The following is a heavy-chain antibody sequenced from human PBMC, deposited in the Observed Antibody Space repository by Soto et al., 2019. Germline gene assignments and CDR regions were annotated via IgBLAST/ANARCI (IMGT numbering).Heavy chain of an antibody. CDR1: GYIFSNYG. Sequence: ASVKVSCKASGYIFSNYGISWVRQAPGQGLEWMGWISTYNANTYYAQKLQGRVTMTTDTSTSTAYMELRSLRSDDTAVFYCARERDGSSWSSAESLQYWGQGTLVTVSS. D-gene: IGHD6-13*01. J-gene: IGHJ1*01. V-gene: IGHV1-18*01. CDR3: ARERDGSSWSSAESLQY. CDR2: ISTYNANT.